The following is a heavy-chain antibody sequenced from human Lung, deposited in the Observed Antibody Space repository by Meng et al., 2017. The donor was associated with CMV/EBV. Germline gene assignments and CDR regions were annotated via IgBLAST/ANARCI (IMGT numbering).Heavy chain of an antibody. CDR1: GFTFKTYT. CDR2: ISATSSSI. Sequence: ESLKISCAASGFTFKTYTMNWVRQAPGQGLEWVSSISATSSSIYYADSVKGRFTISRDNAKNTLFLQMNSLGVEDTAMYYCAKAAVFEKIVVVPTAIDSWGRGTLVTVSS. J-gene: IGHJ5*01. V-gene: IGHV3-21*04. CDR3: AKAAVFEKIVVVPTAIDS. D-gene: IGHD2-2*01.